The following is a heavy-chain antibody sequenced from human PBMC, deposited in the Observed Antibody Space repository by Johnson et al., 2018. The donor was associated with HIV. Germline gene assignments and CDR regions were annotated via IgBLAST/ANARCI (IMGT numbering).Heavy chain of an antibody. D-gene: IGHD4-11*01. J-gene: IGHJ3*01. Sequence: EVQLVESGGGLVQPGGSLRLSCAASGFTFSSYWMSWVRQAPGRGLEWVANIKQDGSEKYNVDSVKGRFNVSRDNAKNSLYLQMSSLRAEDTAVDYCANLQSSDFPYAFDVWGQGTMVTVSS. V-gene: IGHV3-7*02. CDR3: ANLQSSDFPYAFDV. CDR1: GFTFSSYW. CDR2: IKQDGSEK.